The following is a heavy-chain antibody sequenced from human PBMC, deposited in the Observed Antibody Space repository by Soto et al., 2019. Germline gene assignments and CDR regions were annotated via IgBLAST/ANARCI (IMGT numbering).Heavy chain of an antibody. J-gene: IGHJ4*02. CDR3: ARDLIDSSGYPDY. Sequence: QVQLVQSGAEVKKPGSSVKVSCKASGGTFSSYTISWVRQAPGQGLEWMGRIIPILGIANYTQKFQGRVTITADKSTSTAYMELSSLRSEDTAVYYCARDLIDSSGYPDYWGQGTLVTVSS. V-gene: IGHV1-69*08. D-gene: IGHD3-22*01. CDR2: IIPILGIA. CDR1: GGTFSSYT.